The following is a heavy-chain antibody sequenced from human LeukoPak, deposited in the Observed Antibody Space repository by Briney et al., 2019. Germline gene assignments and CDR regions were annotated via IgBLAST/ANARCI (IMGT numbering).Heavy chain of an antibody. CDR2: ISHDGSNK. CDR3: ARDRGATYYYYAMDV. Sequence: GGSLRLSCAASGFTFSSYPMHWVRQAPGKGLEWVAVISHDGSNKYYADSVKGRFTISRDNSKNTLYVQMNSLRPEDTAVHYCARDRGATYYYYAMDVWGQGTTVTVSS. CDR1: GFTFSSYP. J-gene: IGHJ6*02. V-gene: IGHV3-30-3*01.